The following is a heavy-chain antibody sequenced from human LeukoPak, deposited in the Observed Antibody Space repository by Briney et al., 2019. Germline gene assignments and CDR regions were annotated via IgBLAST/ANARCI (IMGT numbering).Heavy chain of an antibody. CDR1: GDTFSSYA. CDR3: ARDATDGSGSYYNLFFFDY. V-gene: IGHV1-69*13. Sequence: GASVKVSCKASGDTFSSYAITWVRQAPGQGLEWMGGIIPIFGTANYAQKFQGRVTITADESTSTAYMELSSLRSEDTAVYYCARDATDGSGSYYNLFFFDYWGQGTLVTASS. CDR2: IIPIFGTA. D-gene: IGHD3-10*01. J-gene: IGHJ4*02.